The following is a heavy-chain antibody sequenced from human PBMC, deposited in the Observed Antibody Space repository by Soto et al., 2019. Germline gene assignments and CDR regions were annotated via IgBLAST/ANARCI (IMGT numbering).Heavy chain of an antibody. CDR1: GGSFSGYQ. V-gene: IGHV4-34*01. CDR3: ARGLIQWFGDLSRRGGYYYMDV. CDR2: INDSGNI. Sequence: QVQLQQWGAGLLKPSETLSLTCAVYGGSFSGYQWSWIRQTPGKGLEWIGEINDSGNINYNPSLKTRVTMLIDTPKKYNSLKLSSVTAADTAVYYCARGLIQWFGDLSRRGGYYYMDVWGKGTTVTVSS. D-gene: IGHD3-10*01. J-gene: IGHJ6*03.